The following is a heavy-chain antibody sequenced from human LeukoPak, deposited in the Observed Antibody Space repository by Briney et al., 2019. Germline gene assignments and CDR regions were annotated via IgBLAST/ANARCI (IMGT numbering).Heavy chain of an antibody. J-gene: IGHJ1*01. CDR1: GFTFSSFS. Sequence: GGSLRLSCAASGFTFSSFSMNWVRQAPGKGPEWISYISGSSSTTYYADSVKGRFTISRDNGKNSLYLQMNSLRAEDTAIYYCVRRGLIVTEYLEHWGQGTLVIVSS. CDR2: ISGSSSTT. D-gene: IGHD2/OR15-2a*01. CDR3: VRRGLIVTEYLEH. V-gene: IGHV3-48*04.